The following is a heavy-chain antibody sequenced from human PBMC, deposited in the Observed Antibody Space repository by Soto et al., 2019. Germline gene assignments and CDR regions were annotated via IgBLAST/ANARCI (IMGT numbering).Heavy chain of an antibody. V-gene: IGHV5-51*03. D-gene: IGHD6-19*01. J-gene: IGHJ3*02. CDR2: IYPGDSDT. Sequence: EVQLVQSGAEVKKPGESLKISCKGSGYSFNSYWIGWVRQMPGKGLEWMGIIYPGDSDTRYSPSFQGQVIISADKSISTAYLQWSNLKASDTAMYYCAGRYSSGWYNRAFDIWGQGTMVTVSS. CDR1: GYSFNSYW. CDR3: AGRYSSGWYNRAFDI.